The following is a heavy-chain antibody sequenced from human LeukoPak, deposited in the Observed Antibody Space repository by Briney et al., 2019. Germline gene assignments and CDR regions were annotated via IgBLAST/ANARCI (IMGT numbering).Heavy chain of an antibody. Sequence: ASVKVSCKVSGYTLAELSMHWVRQAPGKGLEWMGGFDPEDGETIYAQKFQGRVTMTEDTSTDTAYMELSSLRSEDTAVYYCATGLGYYDSSGYSNWYFDLWGRGTLVTVSS. CDR1: GYTLAELS. V-gene: IGHV1-24*01. D-gene: IGHD3-22*01. CDR2: FDPEDGET. CDR3: ATGLGYYDSSGYSNWYFDL. J-gene: IGHJ2*01.